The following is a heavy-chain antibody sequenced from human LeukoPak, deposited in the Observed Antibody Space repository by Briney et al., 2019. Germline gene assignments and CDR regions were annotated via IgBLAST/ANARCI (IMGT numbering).Heavy chain of an antibody. CDR2: IYTSGST. J-gene: IGHJ4*02. CDR3: ARSFWAFDY. Sequence: SETLSLTCAVYGGSFSDYYWSWVRQPAGKGLEWIGRIYTSGSTNYNPSLKSRVTMSIDTSKNQFSLKLSSVTAADTAMYYCARSFWAFDYWGQGTLVTVSS. V-gene: IGHV4-59*10. CDR1: GGSFSDYY. D-gene: IGHD3-16*01.